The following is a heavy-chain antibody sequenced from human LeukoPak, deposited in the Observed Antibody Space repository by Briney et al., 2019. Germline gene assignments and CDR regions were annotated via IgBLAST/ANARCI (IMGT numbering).Heavy chain of an antibody. D-gene: IGHD6-19*01. CDR2: IYHSGST. V-gene: IGHV4-38-2*01. J-gene: IGHJ5*02. Sequence: PSETLSLTCAVSGCSISSGYYWGWIRQPPGKGLEWIGSIYHSGSTYYNPSLKSRVTISVDTSKNQFSLKLSSVTAADTAVYYCARALEAGPYNWFDPWGQGTLVTVSS. CDR3: ARALEAGPYNWFDP. CDR1: GCSISSGYY.